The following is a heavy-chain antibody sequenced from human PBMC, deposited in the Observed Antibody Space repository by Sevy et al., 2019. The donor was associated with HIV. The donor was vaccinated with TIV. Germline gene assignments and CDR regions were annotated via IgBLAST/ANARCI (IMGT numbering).Heavy chain of an antibody. CDR2: INTNTGNP. CDR3: ARKSTTPDY. CDR1: GYTFTSYS. Sequence: ASMKVSCKASGYTFTSYSINCVRQAPGQGLEWMGWINTNTGNPTYAQGFTGRFVFSLDTSVSTAYLQISNLKAEDTAVYYCARKSTTPDYWGQGTLVTVSS. V-gene: IGHV7-4-1*02. J-gene: IGHJ4*02.